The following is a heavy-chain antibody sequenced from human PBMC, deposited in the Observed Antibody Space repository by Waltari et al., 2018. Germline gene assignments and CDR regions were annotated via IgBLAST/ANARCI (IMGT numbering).Heavy chain of an antibody. CDR3: TRAPNGYPDY. V-gene: IGHV3-49*03. CDR1: GFTFGDSA. J-gene: IGHJ4*02. D-gene: IGHD5-12*01. CDR2: IRSKAYGGTT. Sequence: EVQLVESGGGLVQPGRSLRLSCTASGFTFGDSAMSWFRQAPGKGLEWVGFIRSKAYGGTTEYAASVKGRFTISRDDSKSIAYLQMNSLKTEDTAVYYCTRAPNGYPDYWGQGTLVTVSS.